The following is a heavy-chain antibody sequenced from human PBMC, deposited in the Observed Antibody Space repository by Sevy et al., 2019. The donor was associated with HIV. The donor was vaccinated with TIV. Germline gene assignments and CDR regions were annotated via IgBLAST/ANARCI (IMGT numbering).Heavy chain of an antibody. Sequence: GGSLRLSCAASGFTFSSYSMNWVRQAPGKGLEWVSYISSSSSSTIYYADSVKGRFTISRDNAKNSLYLQMNSLRDEDTAVYYCTRANLGYCSGGSCSTFGYWGQGTLVTVSS. V-gene: IGHV3-48*02. D-gene: IGHD2-15*01. J-gene: IGHJ4*02. CDR3: TRANLGYCSGGSCSTFGY. CDR2: ISSSSSSTI. CDR1: GFTFSSYS.